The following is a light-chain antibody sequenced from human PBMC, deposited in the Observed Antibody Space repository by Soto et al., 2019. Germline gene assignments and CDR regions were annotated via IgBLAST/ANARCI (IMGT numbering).Light chain of an antibody. CDR2: STS. Sequence: QTVVTPEASFSVSPGRTVTLTCGFISSAVSSANNPNCDQHTPGKAPRTHIYSTSTGSTGVPDRFSGSILGNKAALTITGAQADDESDYDCELFMGNGISVFGPGTKVTAL. CDR3: ELFMGNGISV. CDR1: SSAVSSANN. J-gene: IGLJ1*01. V-gene: IGLV8-61*01.